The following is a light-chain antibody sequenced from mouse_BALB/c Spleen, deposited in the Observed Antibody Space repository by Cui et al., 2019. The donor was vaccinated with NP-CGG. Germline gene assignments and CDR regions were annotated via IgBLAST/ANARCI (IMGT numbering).Light chain of an antibody. CDR1: TGAVTTSNY. CDR2: GTN. CDR3: ALWYSNHWV. V-gene: IGLV1*01. J-gene: IGLJ1*01. Sequence: QAVVTLGTALTTSPGETVTLTCRSSTGAVTTSNYANWVQEKPDHLFTGLIGGTNNRAPGVPARFSGSLIEDKAALTITGAQTEDEAIYFCALWYSNHWVFGGGTKLTVL.